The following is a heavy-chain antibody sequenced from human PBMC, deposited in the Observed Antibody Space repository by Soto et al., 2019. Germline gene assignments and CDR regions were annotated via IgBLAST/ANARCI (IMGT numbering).Heavy chain of an antibody. CDR1: GFTFGTYA. J-gene: IGHJ4*02. CDR2: IGAGGGST. CDR3: AKGRGIGYFDY. Sequence: PGGSLRLSCAASGFTFGTYAMYWVRQAPGKGLEWVSVIGAGGGSTYYADSVKGRFTISRDNSKNTLYLQMNSLTAEDTAVYYCAKGRGIGYFDYWGQGTLVTVSS. V-gene: IGHV3-23*01. D-gene: IGHD3-16*01.